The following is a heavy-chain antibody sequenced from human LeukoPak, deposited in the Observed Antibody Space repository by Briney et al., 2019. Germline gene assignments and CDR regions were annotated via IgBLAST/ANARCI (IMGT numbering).Heavy chain of an antibody. CDR2: INPYDGHT. Sequence: ASVKVSCKASGYSFSNYGISWMRQAPGQGLEWMGWINPYDGHTNYAQKFQGRLTMTADTSTSTAYMELRSLRSDDTAVYYCARVGPAYSNYYPVFDYWGQGTLVTVSS. CDR3: ARVGPAYSNYYPVFDY. D-gene: IGHD4-11*01. J-gene: IGHJ4*02. V-gene: IGHV1-18*01. CDR1: GYSFSNYG.